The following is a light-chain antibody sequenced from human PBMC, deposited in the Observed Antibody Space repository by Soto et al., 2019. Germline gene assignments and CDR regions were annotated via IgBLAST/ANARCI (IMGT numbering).Light chain of an antibody. J-gene: IGLJ2*01. CDR1: SGHISYI. Sequence: QSVLTQSPSASASLGPSVKLTCTLSSGHISYIIAWHQQQPAKAPRYLMKLNSNGRHNKGPGVPARFSGASSGAERYLTLSIRQAEDEADYFCETWESSTSLVFGGGTKLTVL. CDR3: ETWESSTSLV. CDR2: LNSNGRH. V-gene: IGLV4-60*03.